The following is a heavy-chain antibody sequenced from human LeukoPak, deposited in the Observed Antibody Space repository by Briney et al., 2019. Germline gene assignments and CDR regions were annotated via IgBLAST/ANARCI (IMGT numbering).Heavy chain of an antibody. V-gene: IGHV3-48*04. CDR2: ISSGSSSA. CDR3: ARDLDSSVTIFGVAPDY. J-gene: IGHJ4*02. D-gene: IGHD3-3*01. Sequence: GGSLRLSCSASGFTFSAYTMNWVRQAPGQGLEWVSYISSGSSSAYYADSVKGRFTISRDNAKNSLYLQMNSLRAEDTAVYYCARDLDSSVTIFGVAPDYWGQGTLVTVSS. CDR1: GFTFSAYT.